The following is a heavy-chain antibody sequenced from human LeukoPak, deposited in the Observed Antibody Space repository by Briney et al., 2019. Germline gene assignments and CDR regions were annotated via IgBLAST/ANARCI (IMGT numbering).Heavy chain of an antibody. D-gene: IGHD6-6*01. CDR2: IIPFLGTP. V-gene: IGHV1-69*05. CDR1: GGTFNRYG. J-gene: IGHJ6*03. Sequence: SVKVSCKASGGTFNRYGFTWVRQAPGQGLEWMGGIIPFLGTPNYAQKFRGRVTITTDESTSTAYMEVSSLTSEDTAVYYCATTGQLVPDYYHYYMDVWGLGTTVTVSS. CDR3: ATTGQLVPDYYHYYMDV.